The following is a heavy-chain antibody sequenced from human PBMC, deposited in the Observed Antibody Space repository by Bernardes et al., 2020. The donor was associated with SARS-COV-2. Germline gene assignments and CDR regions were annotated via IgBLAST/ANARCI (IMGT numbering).Heavy chain of an antibody. J-gene: IGHJ4*02. CDR1: GYTFSDYY. D-gene: IGHD2-21*01. V-gene: IGHV1-2*02. CDR3: ARTFYYDRGGDSVFDQ. CDR2: ISPKSGAT. Sequence: ASAKVSCKASGYTFSDYYIHWLRQAPGQGLEWMGWISPKSGATNFAQKFQGRVTMTRDTAISTEYMQLSRLRSDDTAVYYCARTFYYDRGGDSVFDQWGQGTLVTVSS.